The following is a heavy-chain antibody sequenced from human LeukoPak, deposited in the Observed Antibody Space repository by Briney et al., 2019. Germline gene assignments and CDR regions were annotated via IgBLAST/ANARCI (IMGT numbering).Heavy chain of an antibody. V-gene: IGHV3-48*04. CDR2: IGNIISTT. J-gene: IGHJ4*02. CDR3: ARTAYDLRGQSLVPGLDS. D-gene: IGHD6-19*01. Sequence: GGSLRLSCAASGFTFSSYWMFWVRQAPGKGLEWVSYIGNIISTTHYADSVRGRFTVSRDDAKSSLYLQMSSLRVEDTAVYYCARTAYDLRGQSLVPGLDSWGQGTLVTVSS. CDR1: GFTFSSYW.